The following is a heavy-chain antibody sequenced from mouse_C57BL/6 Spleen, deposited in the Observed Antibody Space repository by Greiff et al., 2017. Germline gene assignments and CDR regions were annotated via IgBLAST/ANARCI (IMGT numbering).Heavy chain of an antibody. J-gene: IGHJ3*01. V-gene: IGHV3-6*01. CDR1: GYSITSGYY. Sequence: EVQLVESGPGLVKPSQSLSLTCSVTGYSITSGYYWNWIRQFPGNKLEWMGYISYDGSNNYNPSLKIRISITRDTSKNQFFLKLNSVTTEDTATYYCARGDGNPAWFAYWGQGTLVTVSA. CDR2: ISYDGSN. CDR3: ARGDGNPAWFAY. D-gene: IGHD2-1*01.